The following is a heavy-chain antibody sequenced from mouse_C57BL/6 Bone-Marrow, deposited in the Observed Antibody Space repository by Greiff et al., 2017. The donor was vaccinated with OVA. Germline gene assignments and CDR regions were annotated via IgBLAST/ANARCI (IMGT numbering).Heavy chain of an antibody. J-gene: IGHJ4*01. D-gene: IGHD2-5*01. CDR1: GFTFTDYY. Sequence: EVKLVESGGGLVQPGGSLSLSCAASGFTFTDYYMSWVRQPPGKALEWLGFIRNKANGYTTEYSASVKGRFTISRDNSQSILYLQMNALRAEDSAIYYCARVDYSNYYYAMDYWGQGTSVTVSS. V-gene: IGHV7-3*01. CDR3: ARVDYSNYYYAMDY. CDR2: IRNKANGYTT.